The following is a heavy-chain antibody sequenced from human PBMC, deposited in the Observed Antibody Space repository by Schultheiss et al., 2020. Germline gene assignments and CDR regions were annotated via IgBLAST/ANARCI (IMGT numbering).Heavy chain of an antibody. V-gene: IGHV3-23*01. CDR2: ISGSGGST. Sequence: GESLKISCAASGFTFSSYAMSWVRQAPGKGLEWVSAISGSGGSTYYADSVKGRFTISRDNSKNTLYLQMNSLRAEDTAVYYCAKDVEAAGFDYWGQGTLVTVSS. CDR1: GFTFSSYA. CDR3: AKDVEAAGFDY. D-gene: IGHD2-15*01. J-gene: IGHJ4*02.